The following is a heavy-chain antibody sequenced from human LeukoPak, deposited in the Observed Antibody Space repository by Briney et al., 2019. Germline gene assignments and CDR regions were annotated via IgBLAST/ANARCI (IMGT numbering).Heavy chain of an antibody. J-gene: IGHJ4*02. CDR3: ARVVQNSRNLDY. CDR2: IYHSGST. CDR1: GYSISSGSC. D-gene: IGHD2-15*01. V-gene: IGHV4-38-2*02. Sequence: SETLSLTCTVSGYSISSGSCWGWIRQPPGEGLDWIGRIYHSGSTFYNPSLKSRVTISVDTSKNQFSLKLRSVTAADSALYYCARVVQNSRNLDYWGQGTLVTVSS.